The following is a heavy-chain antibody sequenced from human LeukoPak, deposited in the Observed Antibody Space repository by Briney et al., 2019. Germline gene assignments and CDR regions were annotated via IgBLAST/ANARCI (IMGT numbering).Heavy chain of an antibody. Sequence: SETLSLTCAVYGGSFSGYYWSWIRQPPGKGLEWIGEINHSGSTNYNPSRKSRVTISVDTSKNQFSLKLSSVTAADTAVYYCARMDYVWGSYRIDYWGQGTLVTVSS. D-gene: IGHD3-16*02. V-gene: IGHV4-34*01. CDR1: GGSFSGYY. CDR2: INHSGST. J-gene: IGHJ4*02. CDR3: ARMDYVWGSYRIDY.